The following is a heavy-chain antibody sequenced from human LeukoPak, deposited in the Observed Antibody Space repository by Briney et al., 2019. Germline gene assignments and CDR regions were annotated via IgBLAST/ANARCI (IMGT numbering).Heavy chain of an antibody. Sequence: GFSLRLSCAASGFIVSSNYMSWVLQAPGTGLEWVSVIVSGGSTYYAGSVKGRFTISRDNCKNTLYLQMNSLRGEDPAVYYRSGNGGNPPWYFDHWGRGTLVTVSS. CDR2: IVSGGST. D-gene: IGHD4-23*01. V-gene: IGHV3-53*01. J-gene: IGHJ2*01. CDR3: SGNGGNPPWYFDH. CDR1: GFIVSSNY.